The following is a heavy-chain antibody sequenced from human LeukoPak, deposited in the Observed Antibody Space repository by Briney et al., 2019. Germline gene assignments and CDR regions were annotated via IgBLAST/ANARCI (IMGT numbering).Heavy chain of an antibody. V-gene: IGHV4-4*02. Sequence: SGTLSLTCAVSGDSISSSHWWSWVRQPPGKGLEWIGEIHQTGSTNYNPSLRSRGSISLDKAKNQFTLNLNSVTAADTAVYYCASSDYYRLDHWGQGILVTVSS. D-gene: IGHD6-25*01. J-gene: IGHJ4*02. CDR3: ASSDYYRLDH. CDR1: GDSISSSHW. CDR2: IHQTGST.